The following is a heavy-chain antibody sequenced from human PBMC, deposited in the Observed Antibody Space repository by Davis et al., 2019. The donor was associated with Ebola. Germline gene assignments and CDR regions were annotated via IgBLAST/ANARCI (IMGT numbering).Heavy chain of an antibody. Sequence: ASVKVSCKASGYTFTSYYMHWVRQAPGQGLEWMGIINPSGGSPSYAQKFQGRVTITADKSTSTAYMELSSLRSEDTAVYYCAREVLGLDPWGQGTLVTVSS. V-gene: IGHV1-46*01. CDR1: GYTFTSYY. D-gene: IGHD3-10*01. J-gene: IGHJ5*02. CDR2: INPSGGSP. CDR3: AREVLGLDP.